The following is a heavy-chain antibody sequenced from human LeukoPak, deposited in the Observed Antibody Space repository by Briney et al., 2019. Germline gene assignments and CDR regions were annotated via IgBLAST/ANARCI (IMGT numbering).Heavy chain of an antibody. D-gene: IGHD2-15*01. V-gene: IGHV3-53*01. J-gene: IGHJ4*02. CDR2: IYDTDST. Sequence: GGSLRLSCVASGFTVRNDYMNWVRQAPGKRPEWVAIIYDTDSTYYTDSVKGRFTISRDNSKNTVDLQMNSLRVEDTAVYYCARDRYCSGGSCYSGGRGYWGQGTLVTVSS. CDR3: ARDRYCSGGSCYSGGRGY. CDR1: GFTVRNDY.